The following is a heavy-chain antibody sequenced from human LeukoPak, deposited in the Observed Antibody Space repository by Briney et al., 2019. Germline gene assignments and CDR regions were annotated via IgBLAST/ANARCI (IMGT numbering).Heavy chain of an antibody. CDR1: GFTFSSYS. CDR2: IRYDGTNK. J-gene: IGHJ4*02. Sequence: PGGSLRLSCAASGFTFSSYSMNWVRQAPGKGLEWVAFIRYDGTNKYYADSVKGRFTISRDNSKNTLYLQMNSLRAEDTAVYYCAKAVVVVAATGVDYWGQGTLVTVSS. CDR3: AKAVVVVAATGVDY. V-gene: IGHV3-30*02. D-gene: IGHD2-15*01.